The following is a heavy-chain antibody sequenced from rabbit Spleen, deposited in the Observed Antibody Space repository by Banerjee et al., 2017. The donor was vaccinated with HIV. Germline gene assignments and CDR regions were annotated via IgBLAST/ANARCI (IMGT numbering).Heavy chain of an antibody. V-gene: IGHV1S45*01. CDR3: ARRGHSGVGYLAL. Sequence: QEQLVESGGGLVQPGASLTLTCKASGFSSSGGYFMCWVRQAPGEGLEWIECMDAGTDAYIYYANWVNGRFTISIDSSTTVTLRMTNLTAADTATYFCARRGHSGVGYLALWGPGTLVTVS. CDR2: MDAGTDAYI. D-gene: IGHD1-1*01. J-gene: IGHJ4*01. CDR1: GFSSSGGYF.